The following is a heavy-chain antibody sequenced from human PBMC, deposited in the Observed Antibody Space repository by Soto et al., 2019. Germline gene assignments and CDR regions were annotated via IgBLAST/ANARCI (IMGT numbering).Heavy chain of an antibody. CDR1: GYSFTNYG. CDR2: ISAFNGNT. CDR3: ARDRGVAPPVAGNTHYYYHMDV. Sequence: QDQLVRSGAEVKKPGASVTVSCKASGYSFTNYGITWVRQAPGQGLEWLGWISAFNGNTHYAQKVQGRVTMTTDASTSTAYMEVRRLRSDDTAVYYCARDRGVAPPVAGNTHYYYHMDVWGKGTTVTVSS. D-gene: IGHD6-19*01. V-gene: IGHV1-18*01. J-gene: IGHJ6*03.